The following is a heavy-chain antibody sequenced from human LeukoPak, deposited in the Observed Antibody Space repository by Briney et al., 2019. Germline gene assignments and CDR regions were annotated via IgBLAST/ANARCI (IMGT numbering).Heavy chain of an antibody. J-gene: IGHJ3*02. CDR3: TRGNLAAGGAFDI. Sequence: GGSLRLSCAGSGFTFSSSWIHWVRQDPGKGLVWVSRIHREESSISYADSVKGRFTIFRDNAKNTLYLQMNSLRAEDTAVYYCTRGNLAAGGAFDIWGQGTVVIVSS. CDR2: IHREESSI. CDR1: GFTFSSSW. V-gene: IGHV3-74*01. D-gene: IGHD6-13*01.